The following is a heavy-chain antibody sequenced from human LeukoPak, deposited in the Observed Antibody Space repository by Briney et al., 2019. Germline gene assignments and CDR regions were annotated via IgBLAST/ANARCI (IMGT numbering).Heavy chain of an antibody. V-gene: IGHV1-8*03. J-gene: IGHJ4*02. CDR2: MNPNSGNT. D-gene: IGHD2-2*01. CDR1: GYTFTSYD. CDR3: ALIPSFQVVPADY. Sequence: GASVKVSCKASGYTFTSYDINWVRQATGQGLEWMGWMNPNSGNTGYAQKFQGRVTITRNTSISTAYMELSCLRSEDTAVYYCALIPSFQVVPADYWGQGTLVTVSS.